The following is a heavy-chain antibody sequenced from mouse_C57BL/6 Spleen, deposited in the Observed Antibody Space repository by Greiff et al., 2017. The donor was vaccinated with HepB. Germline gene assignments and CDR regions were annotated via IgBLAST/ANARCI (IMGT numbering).Heavy chain of an antibody. CDR2: IDPYSGGT. Sequence: QVQLQQPGAELVKPGASVKLSCKASGYTFTSYWMHWVKQRPGRGLEWIGRIDPYSGGTKYNEKFKSKATLTVDKSSSTAYMELSSLTSEDSAVYYYARSDYGYPYFDVWGTGTTVTVSS. J-gene: IGHJ1*03. V-gene: IGHV1-72*01. CDR1: GYTFTSYW. D-gene: IGHD2-2*01. CDR3: ARSDYGYPYFDV.